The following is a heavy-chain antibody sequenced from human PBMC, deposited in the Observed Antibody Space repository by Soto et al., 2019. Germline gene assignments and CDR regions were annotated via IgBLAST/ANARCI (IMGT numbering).Heavy chain of an antibody. D-gene: IGHD4-17*01. CDR2: ISGNGGGT. CDR1: GFTFSSYA. CDR3: AKDLRAVSTVTRADS. V-gene: IGHV3-23*01. Sequence: EVQLLESGGGLSPGGSLRPSCAASGFTFSSYAMSWVRQAPGKGLEWVSAISGNGGGTYYADSVKGRFTISRDNSKNMLFLQMNSLRAEDTAVYYCAKDLRAVSTVTRADSWGLGTLVTVSS. J-gene: IGHJ4*02.